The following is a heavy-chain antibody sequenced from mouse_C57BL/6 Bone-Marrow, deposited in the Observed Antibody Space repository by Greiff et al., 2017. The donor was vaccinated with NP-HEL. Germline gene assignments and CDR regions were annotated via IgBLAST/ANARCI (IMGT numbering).Heavy chain of an antibody. D-gene: IGHD1-1*01. V-gene: IGHV1-77*01. CDR2: IGPGSGST. CDR3: AREGYYYGSSYEFAY. CDR1: GYTFTDYY. J-gene: IGHJ3*01. Sequence: QVQLQQSGAELVKPGASVKISCKASGYTFTDYYINWVKQRPGQGLEWIGKIGPGSGSTYYNEKFKGKATLTADKSSSTAYMQLSSLTSEDSAVYFCAREGYYYGSSYEFAYWGQGTLVTVSA.